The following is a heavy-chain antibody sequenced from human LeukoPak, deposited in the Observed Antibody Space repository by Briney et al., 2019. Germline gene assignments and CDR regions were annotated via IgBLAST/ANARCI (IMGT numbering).Heavy chain of an antibody. CDR3: AREKWELQDDAFDI. D-gene: IGHD1-26*01. J-gene: IGHJ3*02. Sequence: NPSETLSLTCAVYGGSFSGYYWSWIRQPPGKGLEWIGEINHSGSTNYNPSLKSRVTISVDTSKNQFSLKLSSVTAADTAVYYCAREKWELQDDAFDIWGQGTMVTVSS. V-gene: IGHV4-34*01. CDR1: GGSFSGYY. CDR2: INHSGST.